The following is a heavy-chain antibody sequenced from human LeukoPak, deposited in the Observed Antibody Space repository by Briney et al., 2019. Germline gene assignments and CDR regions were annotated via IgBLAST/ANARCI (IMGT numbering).Heavy chain of an antibody. CDR2: IIPIFGTA. Sequence: ASVKVSCKASGGTFSSYAISWVRQAPGQGLEWMGGIIPIFGTANYAQKFQGRVTITTDESTSTAYMELSSLRSEDTAVYYCARGGWELPYYFDYWGQGTLVTVSS. D-gene: IGHD1-26*01. CDR3: ARGGWELPYYFDY. J-gene: IGHJ4*02. V-gene: IGHV1-69*05. CDR1: GGTFSSYA.